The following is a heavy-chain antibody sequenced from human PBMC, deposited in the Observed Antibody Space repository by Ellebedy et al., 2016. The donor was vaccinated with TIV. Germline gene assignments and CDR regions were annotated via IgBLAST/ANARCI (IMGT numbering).Heavy chain of an antibody. J-gene: IGHJ4*02. CDR3: ARDLSVAAAKDY. D-gene: IGHD2-15*01. CDR2: ISPSSTYT. V-gene: IGHV3-11*06. Sequence: PGGSLRLSCTVSGGSISSGNYYMSWIRQAPGKGLDWISYISPSSTYTDYADSVKGRFTVSRDNAKNSLYLQMNSLRAEDTAVYYCARDLSVAAAKDYWGQGTLVTVSS. CDR1: GGSISSGNYY.